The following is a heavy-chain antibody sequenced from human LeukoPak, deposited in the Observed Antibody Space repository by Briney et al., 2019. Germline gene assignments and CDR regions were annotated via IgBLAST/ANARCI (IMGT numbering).Heavy chain of an antibody. Sequence: PSETLSLTCAVYGGSFSGYYWSWIRQPPGKGLEWIGEINHSGSTNYNPSPKSRVTISVDTSKNQFSLKLSSVTAADTAVYFCARDTYYFGSGSQLDYWGQGTLVTASS. CDR3: ARDTYYFGSGSQLDY. D-gene: IGHD3-10*01. CDR2: INHSGST. J-gene: IGHJ4*02. V-gene: IGHV4-34*01. CDR1: GGSFSGYY.